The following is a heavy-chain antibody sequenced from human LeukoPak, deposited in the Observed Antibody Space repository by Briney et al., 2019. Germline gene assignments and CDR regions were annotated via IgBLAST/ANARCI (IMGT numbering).Heavy chain of an antibody. CDR2: INPNSGGT. Sequence: GASVKVSCKASGYTFTGYYMHWVRQAPGQGLEWMGWINPNSGGTNYAQKFQGRVTMTRDTSISTAYMELSRLRSDDTAVYYCARDSPYSSDKLYYYYYMDVWGKGTTVTVSS. CDR1: GYTFTGYY. CDR3: ARDSPYSSDKLYYYYYMDV. J-gene: IGHJ6*03. V-gene: IGHV1-2*02. D-gene: IGHD6-19*01.